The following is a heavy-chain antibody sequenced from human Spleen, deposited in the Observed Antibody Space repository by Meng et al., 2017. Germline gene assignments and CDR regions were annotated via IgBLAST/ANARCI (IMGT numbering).Heavy chain of an antibody. CDR2: IYYSGST. V-gene: IGHV4-61*01. CDR3: ARLYCSSTSCYLVDNWFDP. Sequence: SETLSLTCIVLGGSISSGSYFWSWIRQPPGKGLEWIGYIYYSGSTNYNTSLKSRVTISVDTSKNQFSLKLSSVTAADTAVYYCARLYCSSTSCYLVDNWFDPWGQGTLVTVSS. D-gene: IGHD2-2*01. J-gene: IGHJ5*02. CDR1: GGSISSGSYF.